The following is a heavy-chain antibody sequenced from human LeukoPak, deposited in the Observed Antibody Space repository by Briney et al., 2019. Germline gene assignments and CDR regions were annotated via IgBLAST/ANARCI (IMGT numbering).Heavy chain of an antibody. D-gene: IGHD6-6*01. CDR3: ARDGYSSSRGYFDY. J-gene: IGHJ4*02. CDR1: GFTVSSNY. CDR2: IYSDGNT. V-gene: IGHV3-53*01. Sequence: GGSLRLSCAASGFTVSSNYMTWVRQAPGKGLEWVSVIYSDGNTYYADSVKGRFTISRDNAKNSLYLQMNSLRAEDTALYYCARDGYSSSRGYFDYWGQGTLVTVFS.